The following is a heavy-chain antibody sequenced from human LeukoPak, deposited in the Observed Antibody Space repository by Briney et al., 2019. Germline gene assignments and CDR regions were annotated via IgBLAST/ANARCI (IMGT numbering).Heavy chain of an antibody. V-gene: IGHV1-46*01. D-gene: IGHD2-2*01. Sequence: GASVRISCKTSGYTFTGYYMHWVRQAPGQGLEWMGIINPSIGSTGDAQKFQGRVTMTRDTSTTTVHMELSSLRSEDTAVYYCAREGADPSRQLDYWGQGTLVTVSS. CDR3: AREGADPSRQLDY. CDR2: INPSIGST. J-gene: IGHJ4*02. CDR1: GYTFTGYY.